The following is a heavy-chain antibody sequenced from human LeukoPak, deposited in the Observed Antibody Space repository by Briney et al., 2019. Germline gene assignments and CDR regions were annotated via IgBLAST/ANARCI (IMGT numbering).Heavy chain of an antibody. D-gene: IGHD2-8*01. CDR2: IHYSGSS. J-gene: IGHJ4*02. CDR3: ARGMRGFDY. CDR1: GGSISSFY. Sequence: PSETLSLTCTVSGGSISSFYRTWIRQPPGKGLEWIGDIHYSGSSNYNPSLKSRVTVSVDTSKNQVSLKLSSVTAADTAVYYCARGMRGFDYWGQGTLVTVSS. V-gene: IGHV4-59*01.